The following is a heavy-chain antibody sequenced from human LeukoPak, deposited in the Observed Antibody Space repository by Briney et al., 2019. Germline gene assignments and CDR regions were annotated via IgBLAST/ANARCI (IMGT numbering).Heavy chain of an antibody. CDR3: ARVRLLRGSTGPFDP. V-gene: IGHV1-18*01. Sequence: ASVKVSCKASGYTFTSYGISWVRQAPGQGPEWMGWISAYNGNTNYAQKLQGRVTMTTDTSTSTAYMELRSLRSDDTAVYYCARVRLLRGSTGPFDPWGQGTLVTVSS. CDR1: GYTFTSYG. CDR2: ISAYNGNT. J-gene: IGHJ5*02. D-gene: IGHD2-2*01.